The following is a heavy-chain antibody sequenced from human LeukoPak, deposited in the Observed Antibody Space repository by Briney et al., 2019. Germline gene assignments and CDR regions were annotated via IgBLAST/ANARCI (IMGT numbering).Heavy chain of an antibody. CDR2: IIPIFGTA. CDR1: GYTFITYY. J-gene: IGHJ4*02. V-gene: IGHV1-69*05. D-gene: IGHD3-10*01. CDR3: AREGYYGSGSYDY. Sequence: GASVKVSCKASGYTFITYYMHWVRQAPGQGLEWMGGIIPIFGTANYAQKFQGRVTITTDESTSTAYMELSSLRSEDTAVYYCAREGYYGSGSYDYWGQGTLVTVSS.